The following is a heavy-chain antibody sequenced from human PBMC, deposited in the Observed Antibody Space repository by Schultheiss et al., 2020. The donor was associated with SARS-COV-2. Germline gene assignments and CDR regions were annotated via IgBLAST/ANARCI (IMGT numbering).Heavy chain of an antibody. CDR3: AVGGGRNWNNYYGMDV. CDR2: ISAYNGNT. D-gene: IGHD1/OR15-1a*01. Sequence: ASVKVSCKASGYTFTGYYMHWVRQAPGQGLQWMGEISAYNGNTNYAQKLQGRVTMTTDTSTSTAYMELRSLRSDDTAVYYCAVGGGRNWNNYYGMDVWGQGTTVTVSS. J-gene: IGHJ6*02. V-gene: IGHV1-18*04. CDR1: GYTFTGYY.